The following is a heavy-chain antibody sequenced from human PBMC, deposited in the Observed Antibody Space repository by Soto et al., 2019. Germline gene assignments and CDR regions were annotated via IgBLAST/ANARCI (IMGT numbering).Heavy chain of an antibody. CDR1: GESVSDSY. Sequence: QAHLQQWGAGLVRPSETLSLTCAVYGESVSDSYWTWIRRSPGRGLEWLGEINPSKGATYNPSLKSRVSISPSTFKRQLSLELLSGTAPETAVHFCAGGCMDGGFKGGRRSYYWFLDLWGRGTLVAVSS. CDR3: AGGCMDGGFKGGRRSYYWFLDL. V-gene: IGHV4-34*01. CDR2: INPSKGA. D-gene: IGHD2-8*01. J-gene: IGHJ2*01.